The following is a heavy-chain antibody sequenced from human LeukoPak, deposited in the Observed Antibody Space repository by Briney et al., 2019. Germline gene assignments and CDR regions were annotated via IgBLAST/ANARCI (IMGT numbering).Heavy chain of an antibody. Sequence: SETLSLTCSVSGGYIGSSLHYWGWIRQTPGKGLEWMATVYYSGTTFYNPSLKSRVTISLDTSKNEFSLKLNSVTDADTAVYYCARSVRSFAQYYFDYWGQGTLVTVSS. CDR2: VYYSGTT. D-gene: IGHD3-3*01. CDR3: ARSVRSFAQYYFDY. J-gene: IGHJ4*02. CDR1: GGYIGSSLHY. V-gene: IGHV4-39*01.